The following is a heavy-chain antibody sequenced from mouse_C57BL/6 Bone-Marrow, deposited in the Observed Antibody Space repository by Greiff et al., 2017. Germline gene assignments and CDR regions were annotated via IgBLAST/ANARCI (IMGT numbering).Heavy chain of an antibody. CDR2: ISSGSSTI. J-gene: IGHJ3*01. CDR3: ARSITTASSFAY. Sequence: EVKLVESGGGLVKPGGSLKLSCAASGFTFSDYGMHWVRQAPETGLEWVAYISSGSSTIYYADTVKGRFTISRDNAKNTLFLQMTSLRSEDTAMYYCARSITTASSFAYWGQGTLVTVSA. D-gene: IGHD1-2*01. CDR1: GFTFSDYG. V-gene: IGHV5-17*01.